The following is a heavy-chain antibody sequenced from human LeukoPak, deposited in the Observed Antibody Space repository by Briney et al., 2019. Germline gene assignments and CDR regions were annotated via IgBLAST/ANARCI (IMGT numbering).Heavy chain of an antibody. Sequence: SETLSLTCTVSGDSVRTNNYYGSWIRQPPGKGLEWIGYIYYSGSTNYNPSLKSRVTISVDTSKNQFSLKLSSVTAADTAVYYCARDLGPNKRWLQRWGQGTLVTVSS. D-gene: IGHD5-24*01. CDR3: ARDLGPNKRWLQR. V-gene: IGHV4-61*01. CDR2: IYYSGST. J-gene: IGHJ4*02. CDR1: GDSVRTNNYY.